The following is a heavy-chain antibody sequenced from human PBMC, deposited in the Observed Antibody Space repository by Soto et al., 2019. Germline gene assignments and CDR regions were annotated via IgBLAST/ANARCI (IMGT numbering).Heavy chain of an antibody. D-gene: IGHD5-18*01. CDR2: IYYSGST. J-gene: IGHJ5*02. CDR1: GGSISSGGYY. Sequence: QVQLQESGPGLVKPSQTLSLTCTVSGGSISSGGYYWSWIRQHPGKGLEWIGYIYYSGSTYYNPSLKCRVTISVDTSKNQFSLKLSSVTAADTAVYYCARDLLYSYGTNWFDPWGQGTLVTVSS. CDR3: ARDLLYSYGTNWFDP. V-gene: IGHV4-31*03.